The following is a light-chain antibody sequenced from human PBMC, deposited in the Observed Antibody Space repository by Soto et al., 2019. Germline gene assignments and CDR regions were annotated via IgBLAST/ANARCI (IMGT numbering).Light chain of an antibody. Sequence: EIVLTQSPATLSLSPGERATLSCRASQSVGSHLAWFQQRPGQAPRLLIYGASSRATGIPDRFSGSGSGTDFTLTISRLEPEDFAVYHCQQYGNSPWTFGQGTKVDIK. CDR2: GAS. V-gene: IGKV3-20*01. CDR1: QSVGSH. CDR3: QQYGNSPWT. J-gene: IGKJ1*01.